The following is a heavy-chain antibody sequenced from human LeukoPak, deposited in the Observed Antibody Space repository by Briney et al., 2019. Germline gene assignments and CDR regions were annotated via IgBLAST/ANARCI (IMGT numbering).Heavy chain of an antibody. CDR1: GSDFPSYY. CDR3: AKCRDYYDSSGFYTYDF. CDR2: IFPGDSDT. V-gene: IGHV5-51*01. J-gene: IGHJ3*01. D-gene: IGHD3-22*01. Sequence: GESLQISCGTSGSDFPSYYVAWVRQMPGKGPEWMGVIFPGDSDTRYNPAFKGQVTMSVDTSVDTAYLQWSSLKPSDAAMYFCAKCRDYYDSSGFYTYDFWGHGTRVIV.